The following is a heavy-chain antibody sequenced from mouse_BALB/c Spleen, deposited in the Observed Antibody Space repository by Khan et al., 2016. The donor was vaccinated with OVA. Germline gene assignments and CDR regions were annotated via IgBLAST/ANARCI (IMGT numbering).Heavy chain of an antibody. CDR3: TRSFDSYYCDY. CDR2: IYPGISDT. V-gene: IGHV1-5*01. J-gene: IGHJ2*01. CDR1: GYSFTTYW. Sequence: VQLQQSGTVLARPGASVKMSCKASGYSFTTYWIHWVKQRPGQGLEWIGAIYPGISDTRYNQKFKGKAKLTAVTSASTAYMELSSLTNEDSAVYYCTRSFDSYYCDYWGQGTTLTVSS. D-gene: IGHD2-4*01.